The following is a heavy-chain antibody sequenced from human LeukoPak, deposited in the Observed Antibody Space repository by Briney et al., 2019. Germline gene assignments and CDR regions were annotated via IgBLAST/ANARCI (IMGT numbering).Heavy chain of an antibody. D-gene: IGHD6-19*01. CDR2: IYTSGST. J-gene: IGHJ3*02. V-gene: IGHV4-61*02. CDR3: ARDVAVAAPDAFDI. Sequence: SETLSLTCTVSGGSTSSGSYYWSWIRQPAGKGLEWIGRIYTSGSTNYNPSLKSRVTMSVDTSKNQFSLKLSSVTAADTAVYYCARDVAVAAPDAFDIWGQGTMVTVSS. CDR1: GGSTSSGSYY.